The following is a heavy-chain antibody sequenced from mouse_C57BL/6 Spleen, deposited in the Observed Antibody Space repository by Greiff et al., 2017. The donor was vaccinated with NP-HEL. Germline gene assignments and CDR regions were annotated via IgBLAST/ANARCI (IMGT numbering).Heavy chain of an antibody. CDR3: AREWNTGAMDY. J-gene: IGHJ4*01. CDR1: GYTFTSYW. Sequence: QVQLQQPGAELVRPGSSVKLSCKASGYTFTSYWMHWVKQSPIQGLEWIGNIDPSDSATHYNKKFKAKATLTVDKSSSTAYMQLSSLTSDDYTVKYCAREWNTGAMDYWGQGTSVTVSS. D-gene: IGHD5-2*01. CDR2: IDPSDSAT. V-gene: IGHV1-52*01.